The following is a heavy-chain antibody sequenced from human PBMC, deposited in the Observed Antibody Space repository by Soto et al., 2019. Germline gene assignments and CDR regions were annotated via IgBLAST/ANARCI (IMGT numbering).Heavy chain of an antibody. D-gene: IGHD3-10*01. CDR1: GFTFGTTD. CDR2: IDGSGGIT. Sequence: GGSLRLSCAASGFTFGTTDMSWVRQAPGEGLEWVSTIDGSGGITYYADSVKGRFTISRDNSRNTVYLQMNSLRGDDTALYYCVKNSGWFNTWGQGALVTVYS. J-gene: IGHJ5*02. V-gene: IGHV3-23*01. CDR3: VKNSGWFNT.